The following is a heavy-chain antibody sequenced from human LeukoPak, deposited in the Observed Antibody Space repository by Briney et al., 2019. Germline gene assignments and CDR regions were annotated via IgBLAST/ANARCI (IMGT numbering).Heavy chain of an antibody. CDR2: INPNSGGT. CDR3: ARSPDILTGEDFDY. V-gene: IGHV1-2*02. J-gene: IGHJ4*02. Sequence: VASVKVSCKASGYTFTSYDINWVRQAPGQGLEWMGWINPNSGGTNFAQKFQYRVTMTRDTSISTAYMELSRLRSDDSAVYYCARSPDILTGEDFDYWGQGTLVTVSS. CDR1: GYTFTSYD. D-gene: IGHD3-9*01.